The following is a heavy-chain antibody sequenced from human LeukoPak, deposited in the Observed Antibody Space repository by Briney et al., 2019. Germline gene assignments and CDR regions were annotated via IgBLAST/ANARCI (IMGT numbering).Heavy chain of an antibody. CDR2: IYTSGST. Sequence: SETLSLTCTVSGGSISSYYWSWIRQPAGKGLEWIGRIYTSGSTNYNPSLKSRVTMSVDTSKNQFSLKLSSVTAADTAVYYCARGGMVRGVISQTPDYWGQGTLVTVSS. CDR1: GGSISSYY. J-gene: IGHJ4*02. CDR3: ARGGMVRGVISQTPDY. D-gene: IGHD3-10*01. V-gene: IGHV4-4*07.